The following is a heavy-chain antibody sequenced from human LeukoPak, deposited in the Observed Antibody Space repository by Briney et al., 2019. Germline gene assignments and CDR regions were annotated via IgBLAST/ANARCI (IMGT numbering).Heavy chain of an antibody. D-gene: IGHD3-22*01. Sequence: ASVKVSCKASGYTFTGYYMHWVRQAPGQGLEWMGWINPNSGGTNYAQKFQGRVTMTRDTSIITTYMELSSLRSDDTAVCYCARGRYYYDSSGYSIDNWFDPWGQGTLVTVSS. V-gene: IGHV1-2*02. CDR3: ARGRYYYDSSGYSIDNWFDP. J-gene: IGHJ5*02. CDR2: INPNSGGT. CDR1: GYTFTGYY.